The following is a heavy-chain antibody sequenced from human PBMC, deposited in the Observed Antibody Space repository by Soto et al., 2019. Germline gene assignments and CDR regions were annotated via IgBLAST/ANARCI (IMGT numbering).Heavy chain of an antibody. CDR3: ARDRPIPAAKAPRAFDI. D-gene: IGHD2-2*01. CDR2: INPSGGST. V-gene: IGHV1-46*01. J-gene: IGHJ3*02. Sequence: ASVKVSCKASGCTFTSYYMHWVRQAPGQGLEWMGIINPSGGSTSYAQKFQGRVTMTRDTSTSTVYMELSSLRSEDTAVYYCARDRPIPAAKAPRAFDIWGQGTMVTVSS. CDR1: GCTFTSYY.